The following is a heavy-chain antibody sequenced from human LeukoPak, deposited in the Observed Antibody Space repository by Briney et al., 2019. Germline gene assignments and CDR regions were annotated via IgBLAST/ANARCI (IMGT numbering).Heavy chain of an antibody. D-gene: IGHD1-7*01. Sequence: GASVKVSCKASGGTFSSYAISWVRQAPGQGLEWMGRIIPILGIANYAQKLQGRVTMTTDTSTSTAYMELRSLRSDDTAVYYCARDTELTAFDIWGQGTMVTVSS. J-gene: IGHJ3*02. CDR3: ARDTELTAFDI. CDR2: IIPILGIA. CDR1: GGTFSSYA. V-gene: IGHV1-69*04.